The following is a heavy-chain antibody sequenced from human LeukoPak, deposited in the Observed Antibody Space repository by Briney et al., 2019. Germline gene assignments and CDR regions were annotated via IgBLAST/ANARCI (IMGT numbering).Heavy chain of an antibody. Sequence: GGSLRLSCAASGFTFSSYGMHWVRQAPGKGLEWVAVISYDGSNKYYADSVKGRYTISRDNSKNTLYLQMNSLRAEDTAVYYCAKGATLYCSGGSCHYNWFDPWGQGTLVTVSS. CDR1: GFTFSSYG. CDR2: ISYDGSNK. D-gene: IGHD2-15*01. J-gene: IGHJ5*02. V-gene: IGHV3-30*18. CDR3: AKGATLYCSGGSCHYNWFDP.